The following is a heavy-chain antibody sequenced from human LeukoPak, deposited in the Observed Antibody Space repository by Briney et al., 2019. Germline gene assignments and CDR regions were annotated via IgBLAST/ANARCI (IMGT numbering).Heavy chain of an antibody. D-gene: IGHD4-17*01. CDR3: ARESGHGDYLEV. Sequence: ASVKGSCKASGGTFSSYAISWVRQAPGQGLEWMGGIIPIFGTANYAQKFQGRVTITADESTSTAYMELSSLRSEDTAVYYCARESGHGDYLEVWGQGTTVTVSS. CDR2: IIPIFGTA. CDR1: GGTFSSYA. J-gene: IGHJ6*03. V-gene: IGHV1-69*13.